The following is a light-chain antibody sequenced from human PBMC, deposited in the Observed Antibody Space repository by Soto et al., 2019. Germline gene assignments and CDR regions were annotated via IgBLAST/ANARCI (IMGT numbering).Light chain of an antibody. V-gene: IGKV1-9*01. Sequence: DIQLTQSPSFLSASVGDRVTITCRASQGISTYLAWYQQKPGKAPKLMIYEASTLQSGVPSRFSGSGSGTEFTLTISSLLPEDFATYHCQQLYSLPFTWTFGQGTKVDIK. CDR1: QGISTY. CDR3: QQLYSLPFTWT. CDR2: EAS. J-gene: IGKJ1*01.